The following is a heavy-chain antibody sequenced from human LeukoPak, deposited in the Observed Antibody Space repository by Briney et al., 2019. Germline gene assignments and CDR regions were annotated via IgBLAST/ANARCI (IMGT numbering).Heavy chain of an antibody. CDR2: IYYSGST. CDR3: ARSQDNWFDP. Sequence: SETLSLTCTVSGGSISSSSYYWGWIRQPPGKGLEWIGSIYYSGSTYYNPSLKSRVIISVDTSKSQCSLKLSSVTAADTAVYYCARSQDNWFDPWGQGTLVTVSS. J-gene: IGHJ5*02. CDR1: GGSISSSSYY. V-gene: IGHV4-39*01.